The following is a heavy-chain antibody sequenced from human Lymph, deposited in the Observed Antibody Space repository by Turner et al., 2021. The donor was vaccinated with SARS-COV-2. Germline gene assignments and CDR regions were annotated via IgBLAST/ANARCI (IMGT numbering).Heavy chain of an antibody. V-gene: IGHV4-39*01. CDR2: IYYSGSN. CDR1: GGPISSSSHY. CDR3: ARLVRRAEYYFDY. Sequence: QLQLQESGPGLVKPSETLSLTCPVSGGPISSSSHYWGWNRQPPGRGLGWIGLIYYSGSNYYNPSLKSRVTISVDTSKNQFSLKLSSVTAADTAVYYCARLVRRAEYYFDYWGQGTLVTVSS. D-gene: IGHD3-10*01. J-gene: IGHJ4*02.